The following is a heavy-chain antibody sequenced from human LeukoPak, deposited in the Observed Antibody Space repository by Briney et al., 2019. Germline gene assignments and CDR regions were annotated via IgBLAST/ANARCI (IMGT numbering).Heavy chain of an antibody. CDR1: GYSFTGYY. CDR2: INPNSGDT. Sequence: ASVKVSCKASGYSFTGYYIHWVRQAPGQGLECMGWINPNSGDTNYAQKFQGRVTMTRDTSISTAYMELSRLRSDDTAIYYCARLSSFDWLYYFDYWGQGTLVTVSS. CDR3: ARLSSFDWLYYFDY. J-gene: IGHJ4*02. V-gene: IGHV1-2*02. D-gene: IGHD3-9*01.